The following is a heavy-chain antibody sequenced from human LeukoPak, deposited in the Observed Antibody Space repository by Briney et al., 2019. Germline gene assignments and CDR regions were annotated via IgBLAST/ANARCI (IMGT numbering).Heavy chain of an antibody. V-gene: IGHV4-34*01. D-gene: IGHD3-10*01. CDR1: GGSFSGYY. J-gene: IGHJ6*03. Sequence: PSETLSLTCAVYGGSFSGYYWSWIRQPPGKGLEWIGEINHSGSTNYNPSLKSRVTISVDTSKNQFSLKLSSVTAADTAVYYCARGFGVNYYYYMDVWGKGTTVTISS. CDR3: ARGFGVNYYYYMDV. CDR2: INHSGST.